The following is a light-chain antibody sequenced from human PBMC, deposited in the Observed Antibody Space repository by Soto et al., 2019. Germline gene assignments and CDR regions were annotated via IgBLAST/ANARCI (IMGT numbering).Light chain of an antibody. J-gene: IGKJ3*01. CDR3: QQSYTTPFT. V-gene: IGKV1-39*01. CDR1: QSIRSY. CDR2: EAT. Sequence: DIQMTQSPSSLSASVGDRVTITCRASQSIRSYLNWYQQKPAKAPELLIYEATSLQSGVPSRFSGSGSWTDFTLTISSLQPEDFATYYCQQSYTTPFTFGPGTKVDIK.